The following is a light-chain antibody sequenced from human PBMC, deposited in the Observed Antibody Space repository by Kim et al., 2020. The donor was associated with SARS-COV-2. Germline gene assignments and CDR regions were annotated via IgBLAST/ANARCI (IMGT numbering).Light chain of an antibody. Sequence: LAASVGDRVTITCQASQNISNYLNWYHQKPGKAPKLLIYATSSLQSGVPSRFSGSGSGTDFTLTISSLQPEDFATYYCQQSYSTHTFGQGTKLEI. V-gene: IGKV1-39*01. J-gene: IGKJ2*01. CDR2: ATS. CDR3: QQSYSTHT. CDR1: QNISNY.